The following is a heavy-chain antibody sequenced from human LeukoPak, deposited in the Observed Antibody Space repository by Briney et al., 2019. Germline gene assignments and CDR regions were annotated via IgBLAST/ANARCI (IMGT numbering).Heavy chain of an antibody. J-gene: IGHJ4*02. D-gene: IGHD3-3*01. Sequence: TSETLSLTCAVYGGSFSGYYWSGIRQPPGKGLEWIGEINHSGSTNYNPSLKSRVTISVDTSKNQFSLKLSSVTAADTAVYYCARARITIFGVVTYYFDYWGQGTLVTVSS. V-gene: IGHV4-34*01. CDR2: INHSGST. CDR3: ARARITIFGVVTYYFDY. CDR1: GGSFSGYY.